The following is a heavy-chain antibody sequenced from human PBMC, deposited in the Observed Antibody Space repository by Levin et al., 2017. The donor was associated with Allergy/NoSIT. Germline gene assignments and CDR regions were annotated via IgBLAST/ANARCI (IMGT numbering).Heavy chain of an antibody. Sequence: SETLSLTCTVSGDSVSSGSYYWSWIRQPPGKGLEWIGYIYYSGSTNYNPSLKSRVTISIDTSKNQFSLKLSSVTAADTAVYYCARGVYCSSASCYAPTGHWGQGTLVTVSS. D-gene: IGHD2-2*01. CDR3: ARGVYCSSASCYAPTGH. V-gene: IGHV4-61*01. CDR2: IYYSGST. J-gene: IGHJ4*02. CDR1: GDSVSSGSYY.